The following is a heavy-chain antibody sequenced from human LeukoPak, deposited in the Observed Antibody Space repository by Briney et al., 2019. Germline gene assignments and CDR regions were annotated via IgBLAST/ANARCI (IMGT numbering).Heavy chain of an antibody. V-gene: IGHV3-73*01. D-gene: IGHD3-22*01. CDR1: GFTFSDSA. CDR2: VRNKVHSYAT. J-gene: IGHJ4*02. Sequence: GGSLRLSCSASGFTFSDSAMHWVRQASGKGLEWVGRVRNKVHSYATAYAASVQGRFTISRDDSKNTAYLQMNSLKPEDTADYYCATSPADTSGYYYIYSWGRGTLVTVSS. CDR3: ATSPADTSGYYYIYS.